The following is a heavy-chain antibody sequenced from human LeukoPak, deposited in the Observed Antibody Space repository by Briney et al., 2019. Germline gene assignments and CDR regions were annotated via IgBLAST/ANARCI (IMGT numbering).Heavy chain of an antibody. D-gene: IGHD4-17*01. V-gene: IGHV3-21*01. CDR1: GFTFNSYS. CDR3: ARGPGDYGDYQLFFDY. J-gene: IGHJ4*02. Sequence: KPGGSLRLSCAASGFTFNSYSMNWVPQAPGKGLEWGSSIHSISSNIYYEDSVKGRFTISRENAKNSLYLQMNSLRAEDTAVYYCARGPGDYGDYQLFFDYWGQGTLVTVSS. CDR2: IHSISSNI.